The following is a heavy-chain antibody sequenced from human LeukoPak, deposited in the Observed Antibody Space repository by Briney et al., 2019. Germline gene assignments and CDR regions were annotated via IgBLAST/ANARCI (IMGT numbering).Heavy chain of an antibody. CDR1: GGTFSSYA. CDR2: IIPILGIA. CDR3: ARGIYDILTGYYLLGWIDP. D-gene: IGHD3-9*01. J-gene: IGHJ5*02. V-gene: IGHV1-69*04. Sequence: SVKVSCKASGGTFSSYAISWVRQAPGQGLEWMGRIIPILGIANYAQKFQGRVTITADKSTSTAYMELSSLRSEDTAVYYCARGIYDILTGYYLLGWIDPWGQGTLVTVSS.